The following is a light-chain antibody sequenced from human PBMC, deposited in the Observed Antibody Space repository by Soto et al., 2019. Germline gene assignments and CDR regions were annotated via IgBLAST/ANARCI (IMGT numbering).Light chain of an antibody. CDR1: KSVSNN. Sequence: ETVMTQSPATLPESQGERATLSCRASKSVSNNLAWYQQKPGQAPRLLIYGAAARATGIPARFSGSGFGTEFTLTISSLQSEDSAVYYCQHYNEWPLTFGGGTKVEIK. CDR2: GAA. V-gene: IGKV3-15*01. J-gene: IGKJ4*01. CDR3: QHYNEWPLT.